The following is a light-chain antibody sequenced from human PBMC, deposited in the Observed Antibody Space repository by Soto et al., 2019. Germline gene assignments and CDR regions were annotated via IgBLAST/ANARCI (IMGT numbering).Light chain of an antibody. CDR3: LQDYIYPLT. CDR1: QGIRYD. J-gene: IGKJ4*01. CDR2: AAS. Sequence: AIQMTQSPSSLPASVGDRVTITCRASQGIRYDLSWYQQKPGQAPKLLIYAASSLQSGIPSRFSGSGSGTDFTLTISSLQPEDFATYYCLQDYIYPLTFGGGTKVEIK. V-gene: IGKV1-6*01.